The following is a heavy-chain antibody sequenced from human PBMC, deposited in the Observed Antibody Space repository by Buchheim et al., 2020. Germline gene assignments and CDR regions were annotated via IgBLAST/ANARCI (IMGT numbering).Heavy chain of an antibody. CDR1: GGTFSSFA. CDR3: AREGAPDDSSGYSPFDY. Sequence: QVQLVQSGAEVKKPGSSVKVSCKASGGTFSSFAISWVRQAPGQGLEWMGRIIPILGIANYAQKFQGRVTITADKYTRTDYMELSSLRSEDTAVYYCAREGAPDDSSGYSPFDYWGQGTL. CDR2: IIPILGIA. J-gene: IGHJ4*02. V-gene: IGHV1-69*04. D-gene: IGHD3-22*01.